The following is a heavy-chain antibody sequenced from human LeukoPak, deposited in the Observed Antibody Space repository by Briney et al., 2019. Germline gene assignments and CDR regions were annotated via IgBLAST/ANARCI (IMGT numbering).Heavy chain of an antibody. CDR1: GGSISSSSYY. CDR2: IYYSGST. Sequence: PSETLSLTCTVSGGSISSSSYYRGWIRQPPGKGLEWIGSIYYSGSTYYNPSLKSRVTISVDTSKNQFSLKLSSVTAADTAVYYCARHDISYGYVTYFDYWGQGTLVTVSS. V-gene: IGHV4-39*01. D-gene: IGHD5-18*01. CDR3: ARHDISYGYVTYFDY. J-gene: IGHJ4*02.